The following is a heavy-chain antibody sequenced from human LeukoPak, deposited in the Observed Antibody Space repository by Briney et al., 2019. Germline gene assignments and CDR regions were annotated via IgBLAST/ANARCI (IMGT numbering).Heavy chain of an antibody. V-gene: IGHV3-23*01. J-gene: IGHJ4*02. CDR1: GFTFSSYA. CDR3: AKVEAARPGGHLVG. CDR2: ISGSGGST. D-gene: IGHD6-6*01. Sequence: PGGSLRLSCAASGFTFSSYAMSWVRQAPGKGLEWVSAISGSGGSTYYADSVKGRFTISRDNSKNTLYPQMNSLRAEDTAVYYCAKVEAARPGGHLVGWGQGTLVTVSS.